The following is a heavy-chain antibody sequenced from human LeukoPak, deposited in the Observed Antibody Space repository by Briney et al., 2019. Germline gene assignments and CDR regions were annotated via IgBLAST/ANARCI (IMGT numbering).Heavy chain of an antibody. CDR3: ARGNVNYDSSGYQAYYFDY. CDR2: IIPIFGTA. CDR1: GGTFSSYA. V-gene: IGHV1-69*13. D-gene: IGHD3-22*01. Sequence: SVKVSCKASGGTFSSYAISWVRQAPGQGLEWMGGIIPIFGTANYAQKFQGRVTITADESTSTAYMELSSLRSEDTAVYYCARGNVNYDSSGYQAYYFDYWGQGTLVTVSS. J-gene: IGHJ4*02.